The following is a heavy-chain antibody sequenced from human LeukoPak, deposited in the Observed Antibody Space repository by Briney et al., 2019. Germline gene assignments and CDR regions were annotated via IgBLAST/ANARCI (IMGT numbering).Heavy chain of an antibody. CDR1: GFSFTTAW. J-gene: IGHJ4*02. V-gene: IGHV3-15*01. CDR3: VIDDYYDYSGTREADYFDY. CDR2: IKSDGAV. Sequence: GGSLRLSCGASGFSFTTAWMSWVRQAPGKGLEWVARIKSDGAVDYASHVKGRLTISKDYSKNTLYLQMNSLKVEDTAVYYCVIDDYYDYSGTREADYFDYWGQGTLVTVSS. D-gene: IGHD3-22*01.